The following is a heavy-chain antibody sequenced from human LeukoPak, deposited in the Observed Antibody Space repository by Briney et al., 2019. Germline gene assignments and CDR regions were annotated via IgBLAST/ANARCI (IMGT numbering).Heavy chain of an antibody. D-gene: IGHD6-19*01. CDR1: GYTFTGYY. J-gene: IGHJ3*02. CDR2: INPNSGGT. Sequence: GASVKVSCKASGYTFTGYYIHWVRQAPGQGLEWMGWINPNSGGTNYAQKFEGRVTMTRDTSISTAYMELRSLRSDDTAVYYCASLVAGTYAFDIWGQGTMVTVSS. CDR3: ASLVAGTYAFDI. V-gene: IGHV1-2*02.